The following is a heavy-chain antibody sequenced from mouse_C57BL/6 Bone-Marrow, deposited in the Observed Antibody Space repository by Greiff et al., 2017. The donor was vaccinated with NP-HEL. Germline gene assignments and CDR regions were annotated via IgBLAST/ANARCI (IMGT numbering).Heavy chain of an antibody. CDR3: ARWGNYEKGFDY. Sequence: VQLQQPGAELVRPGSSVKLSCKASGYTFTDYYINWVKQRPGQGLEWIGWIFPGSGSTYYNEKFKGKATLTVDKSSSTAYMLLSSLTSEDSAVYFCARWGNYEKGFDYWGQGTTLTVSS. V-gene: IGHV1-75*01. CDR1: GYTFTDYY. CDR2: IFPGSGST. J-gene: IGHJ2*01. D-gene: IGHD2-1*01.